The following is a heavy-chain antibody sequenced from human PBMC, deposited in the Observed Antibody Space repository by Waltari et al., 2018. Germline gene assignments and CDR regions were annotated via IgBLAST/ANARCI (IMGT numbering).Heavy chain of an antibody. CDR3: ARSYRYCRDGSCFHSHLDF. CDR2: IYTGGST. Sequence: EVRLVASGGGLIQPGGCLRLSCAASGFPVSNTYRTWVRQAPGKGLEWVSTIYTGGSTYYADSVKGRFTISRDNSKNTLYLEMNSLRAEDTAVYYCARSYRYCRDGSCFHSHLDFWGQGTLVTVSS. V-gene: IGHV3-53*01. CDR1: GFPVSNTY. J-gene: IGHJ4*02. D-gene: IGHD2-15*01.